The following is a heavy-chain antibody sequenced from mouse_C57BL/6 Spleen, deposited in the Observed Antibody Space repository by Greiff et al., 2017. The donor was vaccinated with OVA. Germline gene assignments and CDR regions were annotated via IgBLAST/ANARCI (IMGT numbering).Heavy chain of an antibody. CDR1: GYTFTSYW. CDR3: ALGDYDGGFAY. Sequence: VQLQQPGAELVRPGSSVKLSCKASGYTFTSYWMHWVKQRPIQGIEWIGNIDPSDSETHYNQKFKDKATLTVDKSSSTAYMQLSSLTSEDSAVYYCALGDYDGGFAYWGQGTLVTVSA. D-gene: IGHD2-4*01. V-gene: IGHV1-52*01. J-gene: IGHJ3*01. CDR2: IDPSDSET.